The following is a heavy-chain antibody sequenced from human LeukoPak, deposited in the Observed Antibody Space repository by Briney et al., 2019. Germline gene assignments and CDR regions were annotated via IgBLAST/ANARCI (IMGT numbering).Heavy chain of an antibody. CDR3: ASALYFDY. CDR2: IYYSRST. J-gene: IGHJ4*02. CDR1: GGSISSSSYY. V-gene: IGHV4-39*01. Sequence: SETLSLTCTVSGGSISSSSYYWGWIRQPPGKGLEWIGSIYYSRSTFYNPSLKSRVTISVDTSKNQFPLKLSSVTAADTAVYYCASALYFDYWGQGTLVTVSS.